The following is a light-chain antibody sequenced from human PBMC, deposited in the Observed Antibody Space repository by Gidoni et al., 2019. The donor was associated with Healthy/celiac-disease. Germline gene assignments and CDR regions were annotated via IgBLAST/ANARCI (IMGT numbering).Light chain of an antibody. J-gene: IGKJ4*01. CDR3: QQYNNWPPV. Sequence: EIVIPQSRATLSVSPGERATLSCSASQSVSSNLAWYQQKPGQAPRLLIYGASTRATGIPARFSGSGSGTEFTLTISSLQSEDFAVYYCQQYNNWPPVFGGGTKVEIK. CDR1: QSVSSN. CDR2: GAS. V-gene: IGKV3-15*01.